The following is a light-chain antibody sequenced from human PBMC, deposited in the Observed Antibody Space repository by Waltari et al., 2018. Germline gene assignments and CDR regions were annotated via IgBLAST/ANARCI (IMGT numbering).Light chain of an antibody. V-gene: IGLV1-44*01. J-gene: IGLJ3*02. Sequence: QSVLTQPPSASGTPGQMVTISCSGSNSNIGRNPVNWYQQLPGAAPKLLIYRDKQRPSGGPDRFSASKSVTSASLAISGLQSEDEADYYCAAWDDSLSGLGVFGGGTKVTVL. CDR3: AAWDDSLSGLGV. CDR2: RDK. CDR1: NSNIGRNP.